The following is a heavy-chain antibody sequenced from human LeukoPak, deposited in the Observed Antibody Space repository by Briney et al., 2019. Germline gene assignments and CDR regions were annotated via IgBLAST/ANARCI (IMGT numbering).Heavy chain of an antibody. CDR1: GYTFTSYY. CDR3: ARVTAMARTLYYYYYGMDV. J-gene: IGHJ6*02. Sequence: GASVKVSCKASGYTFTSYYMHWVRQAPGQGLEWMGIINPSGGSTSYAQKFQGRVTMTRDTSTSTVYMELSSLRSGDTAVYYCARVTAMARTLYYYYYGMDVWGQGTTVTVSS. D-gene: IGHD5-18*01. CDR2: INPSGGST. V-gene: IGHV1-46*01.